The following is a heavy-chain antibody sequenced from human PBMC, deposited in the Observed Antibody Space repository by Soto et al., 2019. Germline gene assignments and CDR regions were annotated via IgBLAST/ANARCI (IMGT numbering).Heavy chain of an antibody. V-gene: IGHV4-61*01. CDR2: TFVTGAN. CDR3: ARGRSDSAGSSFGRRMDV. D-gene: IGHD3-10*01. CDR1: GEALGSGQSY. Sequence: QVQLQESGPGLVKSSETLSLICFVSGEALGSGQSYWNWIRQAPGKGLEWIGQTFVTGANKYSASLKSRGTRSVDTSTSQISLTLTSVTAADSATYFCARGRSDSAGSSFGRRMDVWGQGTTVTVSS. J-gene: IGHJ6*02.